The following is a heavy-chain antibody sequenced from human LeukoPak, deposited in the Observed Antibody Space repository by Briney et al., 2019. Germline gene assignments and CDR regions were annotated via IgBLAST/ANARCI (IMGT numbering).Heavy chain of an antibody. CDR2: IYYSGST. Sequence: SETLSLTCTVSGGSISSYYWSWIRQPPGKGLEWIGYIYYSGSTNYNPSLKSRVTISVDTSKNQFSLKLSSVTAADTAVYYCANLDYWGQGTLVTVSS. CDR1: GGSISSYY. J-gene: IGHJ4*02. V-gene: IGHV4-59*12. CDR3: ANLDY.